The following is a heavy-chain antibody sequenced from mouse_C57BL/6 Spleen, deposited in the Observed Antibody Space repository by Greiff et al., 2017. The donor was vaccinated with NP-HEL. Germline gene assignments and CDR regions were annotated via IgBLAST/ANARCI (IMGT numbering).Heavy chain of an antibody. CDR3: GETAWFAY. CDR2: ISSGSSTI. Sequence: EVKLVESGGGLVKPGGSLKLSCAASGFTFSDYGMHWVRQAPEKGLEWVAYISSGSSTIYYADTVKGRFTISRDNAKNTLFLQMTSLRSEDTSMYYCGETAWFAYWGQGTLVTVSA. J-gene: IGHJ3*01. CDR1: GFTFSDYG. V-gene: IGHV5-17*01.